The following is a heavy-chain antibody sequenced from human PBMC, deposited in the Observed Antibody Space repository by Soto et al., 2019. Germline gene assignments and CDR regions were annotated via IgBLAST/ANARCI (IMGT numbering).Heavy chain of an antibody. Sequence: ESGPTLVNPAQTLTLTCTSSGFSLSTSGVGVGWNSQPPGKALEWLALIYWDDDKRYSPSLKSRLTITKDTSKNQVVLTMTNMDPVDTATYYCAQGPDSSGYSVYWGQGTLVTVSS. V-gene: IGHV2-5*02. CDR3: AQGPDSSGYSVY. CDR2: IYWDDDK. D-gene: IGHD3-22*01. CDR1: GFSLSTSGVG. J-gene: IGHJ4*02.